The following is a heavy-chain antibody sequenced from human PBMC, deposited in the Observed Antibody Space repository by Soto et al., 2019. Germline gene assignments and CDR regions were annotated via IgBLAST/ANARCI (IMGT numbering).Heavy chain of an antibody. D-gene: IGHD4-17*01. CDR2: INHSGST. CDR3: AREASYGDYERVIDY. CDR1: GGSFSGYY. V-gene: IGHV4-34*01. J-gene: IGHJ4*02. Sequence: SETLSLTFAVYGGSFSGYYWSWIRQPPGKGLEWIGEINHSGSTNYNPSLKSRVTISVDTSKNQFSLKLSSVTAADTAVYYCAREASYGDYERVIDYWGQGTLVTVSS.